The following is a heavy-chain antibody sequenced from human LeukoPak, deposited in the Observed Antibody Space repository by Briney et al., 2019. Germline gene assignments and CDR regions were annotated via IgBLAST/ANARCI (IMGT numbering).Heavy chain of an antibody. Sequence: SETLSLTCTVSGGSISNFYWSWIRQPAGKGLEWIGRVYSSGTSNYNPSLKSRVTMSVGTPKNQISLKLKSVTAADTAVYFCAQSYYDFWSGPIGYWGRGTLVTVSS. CDR3: AQSYYDFWSGPIGY. J-gene: IGHJ4*02. CDR1: GGSISNFY. CDR2: VYSSGTS. V-gene: IGHV4-4*07. D-gene: IGHD3-3*01.